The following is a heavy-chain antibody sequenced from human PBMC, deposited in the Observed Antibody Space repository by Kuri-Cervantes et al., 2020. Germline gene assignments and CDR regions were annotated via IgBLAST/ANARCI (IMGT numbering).Heavy chain of an antibody. J-gene: IGHJ6*02. CDR1: GFTFSSYG. CDR3: AKSNGWEFDYYYYGMDV. CDR2: ISYDGSNK. Sequence: GESLKISCAASGFTFSSYGMHWVRQAPGKGLEYVAVISYDGSNKHYADSVKGRFTISRDNSKNTVYLQMNSLRPEDTAVYFCAKSNGWEFDYYYYGMDVWGQGTTVTVSS. V-gene: IGHV3-30*18. D-gene: IGHD1-26*01.